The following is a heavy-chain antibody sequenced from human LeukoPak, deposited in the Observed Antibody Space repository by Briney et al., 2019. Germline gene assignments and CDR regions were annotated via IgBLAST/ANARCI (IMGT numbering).Heavy chain of an antibody. V-gene: IGHV3-30*02. CDR1: GFTFSSYG. CDR3: AKDGGYPRGVHFDY. J-gene: IGHJ4*02. Sequence: GGSLRLSCAASGFTFSSYGMHWVRQAPGKGLEWVAFIRYDGSNKYYADSVKGRFTISRDNSKNTLYLQMNSLRAGDTAVYYCAKDGGYPRGVHFDYWGQGTLVTVSS. CDR2: IRYDGSNK. D-gene: IGHD5-12*01.